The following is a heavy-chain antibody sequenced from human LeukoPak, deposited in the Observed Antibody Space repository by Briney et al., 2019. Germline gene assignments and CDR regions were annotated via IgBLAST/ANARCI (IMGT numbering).Heavy chain of an antibody. Sequence: PGGSLRLSCTASGFKFDDCGMSWVRQTPGKGLEWVSATVGSGPDTYHADSVKGRFTVSRDNSRNTLYLQMNSLRVEDTAVYYCTKAPLRSCTGAFCYPFDYWGQGTLVTVSS. CDR1: GFKFDDCG. CDR3: TKAPLRSCTGAFCYPFDY. D-gene: IGHD2-8*02. J-gene: IGHJ4*02. CDR2: TVGSGPDT. V-gene: IGHV3-23*01.